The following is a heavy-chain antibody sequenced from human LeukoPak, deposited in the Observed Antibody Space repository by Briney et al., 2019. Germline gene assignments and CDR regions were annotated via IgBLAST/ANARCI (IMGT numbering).Heavy chain of an antibody. J-gene: IGHJ4*01. CDR1: GYTFSNYG. Sequence: ASVTVSFKASGYTFSNYGINWVRQAPGQGLEWMGWISAYSGNSKYVQKLQGRVTMTTDTSTNTACMELRSLTSDDTAVFYCARGRSGGSTCARNPTSTYYLDSWGHGTLVIASS. D-gene: IGHD6-13*01. V-gene: IGHV1-18*01. CDR2: ISAYSGNS. CDR3: ARGRSGGSTCARNPTSTYYLDS.